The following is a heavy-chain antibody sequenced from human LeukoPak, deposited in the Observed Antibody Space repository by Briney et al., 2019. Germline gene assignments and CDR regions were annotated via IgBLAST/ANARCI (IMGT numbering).Heavy chain of an antibody. D-gene: IGHD3-10*01. Sequence: SETLSLTCAVYGRSFSGYYWSWIRQPPGKGLEWIGEINHSGSTNYNPSLKSRVTISVDTSKNQFSLKLSSVTAADTAVYYCARGRAYGSGSYYDAFDIWGQGTMVTVSS. CDR3: ARGRAYGSGSYYDAFDI. CDR2: INHSGST. V-gene: IGHV4-34*01. CDR1: GRSFSGYY. J-gene: IGHJ3*02.